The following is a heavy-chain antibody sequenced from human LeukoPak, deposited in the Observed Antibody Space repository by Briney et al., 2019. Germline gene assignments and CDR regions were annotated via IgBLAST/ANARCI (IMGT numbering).Heavy chain of an antibody. Sequence: GSLRLSCAASGFTFSSYAMSWVRQAPGKGLEWVSAISGSGGSTYYADSVKGRFTISRDNSKNTLYLQMNSLRAEDTAVYYCAKDAPYSSGWYSTPTFDYWGQGTLVTVSS. D-gene: IGHD6-19*01. J-gene: IGHJ4*02. V-gene: IGHV3-23*01. CDR3: AKDAPYSSGWYSTPTFDY. CDR2: ISGSGGST. CDR1: GFTFSSYA.